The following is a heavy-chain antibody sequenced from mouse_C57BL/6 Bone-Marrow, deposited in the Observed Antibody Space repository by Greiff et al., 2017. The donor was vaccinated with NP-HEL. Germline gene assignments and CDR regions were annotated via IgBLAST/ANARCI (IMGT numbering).Heavy chain of an antibody. J-gene: IGHJ2*01. V-gene: IGHV1-64*01. Sequence: QVQLQQPGAELVKPGASVKLSCKASGYTFTSYWMHWVKQRPGQGLEWIGMIHPNSGSTNYNEKFKSKATLTVDKSSSTAYMQLSSLTSEDSAVYYCARQLRQRNYFDYWGQGTTLTVSS. CDR1: GYTFTSYW. CDR2: IHPNSGST. CDR3: ARQLRQRNYFDY. D-gene: IGHD3-2*02.